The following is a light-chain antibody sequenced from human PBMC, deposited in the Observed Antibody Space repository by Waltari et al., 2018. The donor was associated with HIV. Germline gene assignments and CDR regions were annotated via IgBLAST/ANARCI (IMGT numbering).Light chain of an antibody. CDR3: QSADNSGTSWV. V-gene: IGLV3-25*03. J-gene: IGLJ3*02. Sequence: SFELTQPPSVSVSPGQTARITCSGQTLPKFYAYWYQQKPGQAPILVMYKDTERPSGIPERFSGSSSVPTVTLTITGVQAEAEADYYCQSADNSGTSWVFGGGTKLAVL. CDR2: KDT. CDR1: TLPKFY.